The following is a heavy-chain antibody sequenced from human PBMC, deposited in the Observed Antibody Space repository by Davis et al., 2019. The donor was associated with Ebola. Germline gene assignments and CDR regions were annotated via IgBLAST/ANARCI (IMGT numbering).Heavy chain of an antibody. J-gene: IGHJ6*04. CDR2: TYYKSKWYN. Sequence: HSQTLSLTCVISGDSVSSAGWNWIRQSPSRGLEWLGRTYYKSKWYNDYAVSVKSRITINPDTSKNQFSLQLNSVTPEDTALYYCARGWLRTGMDVWGIGTAVTVSS. CDR3: ARGWLRTGMDV. D-gene: IGHD5-12*01. V-gene: IGHV6-1*01. CDR1: GDSVSSAG.